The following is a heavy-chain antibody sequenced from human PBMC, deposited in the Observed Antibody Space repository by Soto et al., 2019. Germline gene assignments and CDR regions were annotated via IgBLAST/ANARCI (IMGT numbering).Heavy chain of an antibody. D-gene: IGHD3-3*01. CDR2: ISTHNGNT. CDR3: AREGIIGLFDAYDL. V-gene: IGHV1-18*04. CDR1: VFTSSG. J-gene: IGHJ3*01. Sequence: ASAKVSCKASVFTSSGISWVRQAPGQRLEWMGWISTHNGNTIYAQKFQGRVIMTMDTSTTTVYMELRSLRPDDTAVYLCAREGIIGLFDAYDLWGQGTRVSVSS.